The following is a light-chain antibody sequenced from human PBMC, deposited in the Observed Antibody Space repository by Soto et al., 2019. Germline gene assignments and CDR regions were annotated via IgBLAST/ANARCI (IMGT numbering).Light chain of an antibody. Sequence: EIVMTQSPATLSVSPGERATLSCRASQSVSSNLAWYQQKPGQPPRLLIYGASTRATAIPARFSGSGSETEFTLTISSLQSEDFAVYYCQQYNNWPPWTFGQGTKVEIK. CDR3: QQYNNWPPWT. CDR1: QSVSSN. V-gene: IGKV3-15*01. CDR2: GAS. J-gene: IGKJ1*01.